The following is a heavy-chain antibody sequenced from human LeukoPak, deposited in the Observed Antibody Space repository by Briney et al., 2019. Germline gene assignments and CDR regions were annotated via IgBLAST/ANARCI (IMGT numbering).Heavy chain of an antibody. CDR2: IKRKSDGGTT. D-gene: IGHD3-22*01. Sequence: GGSLRLSCAASGFTFSNAWMNWVRQAPGKGLEWVGRIKRKSDGGTTDYAAPMKGRFTISRDDSENTLYLQMNSLKTEDTAMYYCTTYHYYDANYDYWGQGTLVTASS. V-gene: IGHV3-15*01. CDR3: TTYHYYDANYDY. J-gene: IGHJ4*02. CDR1: GFTFSNAW.